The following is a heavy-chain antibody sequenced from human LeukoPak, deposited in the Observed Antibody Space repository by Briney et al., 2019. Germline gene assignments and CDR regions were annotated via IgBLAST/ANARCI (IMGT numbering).Heavy chain of an antibody. Sequence: GGSLRLSCAASGFTFNSYAMGWVRQAPGKGLEWVSGIGSDSNTHYADSVKGRFTISRDNSQNTLYLQMSSLRAEDTAVYYCAKDLLRWSFDSWGQGILVTVSS. D-gene: IGHD4-23*01. CDR1: GFTFNSYA. J-gene: IGHJ4*02. V-gene: IGHV3-23*01. CDR3: AKDLLRWSFDS. CDR2: IGSDSNT.